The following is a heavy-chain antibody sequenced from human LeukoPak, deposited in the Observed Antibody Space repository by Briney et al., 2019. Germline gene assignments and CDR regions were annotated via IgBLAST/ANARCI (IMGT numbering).Heavy chain of an antibody. V-gene: IGHV3-21*01. J-gene: IGHJ6*03. CDR3: ARSTDYYNYMDV. CDR2: ISSSSSYI. CDR1: GFTFSSYS. D-gene: IGHD4-17*01. Sequence: PGGSLRLSCAASGFTFSSYSMNWVRQAPGEGLEWVSSISSSSSYIYYADSVKGRFTISRDNAKNSLYLQMNSLRAEDTAVYYCARSTDYYNYMDVWGKGTTVTVSS.